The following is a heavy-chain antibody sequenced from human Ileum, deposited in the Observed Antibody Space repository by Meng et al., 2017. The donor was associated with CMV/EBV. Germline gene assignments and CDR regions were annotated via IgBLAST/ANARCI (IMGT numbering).Heavy chain of an antibody. J-gene: IGHJ5*02. CDR2: IYYNGIT. Sequence: QVQRQESGPGLVKPSQTLSLTCTVSGASITNDDYYWSWIRQPPGKGLEWIGYIYYNGITYYNPSLKSRIAILVDTSKSQFSLIVSSVTAADTAVYYCAKYSGPSRWFDPWGQGTLVTVFS. D-gene: IGHD5-12*01. CDR1: GASITNDDYY. V-gene: IGHV4-30-4*01. CDR3: AKYSGPSRWFDP.